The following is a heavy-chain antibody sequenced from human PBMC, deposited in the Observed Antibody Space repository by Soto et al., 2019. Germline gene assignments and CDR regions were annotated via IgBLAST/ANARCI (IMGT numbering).Heavy chain of an antibody. CDR1: GGSISSFY. V-gene: IGHV4-59*01. CDR3: AREGTVFRWYFDV. CDR2: IYYSGST. D-gene: IGHD4-17*01. J-gene: IGHJ2*01. Sequence: QVQLQESGPGLVKPSETLSLTCTVSGGSISSFYWSWIRQPPGKGLEWIGYIYYSGSTNYNPSLKSRVTISVDTSKNQLSLKLSSVTAADTAVYYCAREGTVFRWYFDVWGRGTLVTVSS.